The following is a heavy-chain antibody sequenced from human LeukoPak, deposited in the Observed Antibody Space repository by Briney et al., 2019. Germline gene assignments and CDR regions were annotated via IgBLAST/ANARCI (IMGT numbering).Heavy chain of an antibody. CDR1: GGSFSGYY. CDR2: INHSGST. D-gene: IGHD6-6*01. J-gene: IGHJ4*02. V-gene: IGHV4-34*01. Sequence: SETLSLTCAVYGGSFSGYYWSWIRQPPGKGLEWIGEINHSGSTNYNPSLKSRVTISVDTSKNQFSLKLSSVAAADTAVYCCARIRLGSSSFCDYWGQGTLVAVSS. CDR3: ARIRLGSSSFCDY.